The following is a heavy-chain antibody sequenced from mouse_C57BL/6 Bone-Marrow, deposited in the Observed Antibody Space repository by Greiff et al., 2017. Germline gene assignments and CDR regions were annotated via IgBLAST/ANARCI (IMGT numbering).Heavy chain of an antibody. CDR3: AREGSHYAMDY. D-gene: IGHD1-1*02. Sequence: EVKLVESEGGLVQPGSSMKLSCTASGFTFSDYYMAWVRQVPEKGLEWVANINYDGSSTYYLDSLKIRFIISRDNAKNILYLQMSSLKSEDTATYYCAREGSHYAMDYWGQGTSVTVSS. CDR2: INYDGSST. CDR1: GFTFSDYY. J-gene: IGHJ4*01. V-gene: IGHV5-16*01.